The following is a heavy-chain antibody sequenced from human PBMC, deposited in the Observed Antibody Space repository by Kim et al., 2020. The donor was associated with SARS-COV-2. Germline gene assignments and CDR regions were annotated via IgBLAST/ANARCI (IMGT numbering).Heavy chain of an antibody. Sequence: YAQEFQGRVTMTRDTSTSTVYMELSSLRSEDTAVDYCARDSPDSGSDYGYWGQGTLVTVSS. J-gene: IGHJ4*02. CDR3: ARDSPDSGSDYGY. V-gene: IGHV1-46*01. D-gene: IGHD1-26*01.